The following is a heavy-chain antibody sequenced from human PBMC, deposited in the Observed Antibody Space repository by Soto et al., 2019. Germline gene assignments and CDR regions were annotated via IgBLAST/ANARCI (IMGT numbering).Heavy chain of an antibody. V-gene: IGHV5-51*01. CDR2: IYPGDSDT. D-gene: IGHD2-15*01. CDR3: ARGGYCSGGSCYYKPFDY. Sequence: GESLKISCKGSGYSFTSYWIGWVRQMPGKGLEWMGIIYPGDSDTRYSPSFQGQVTISADKSISTAYLQWSSLKASDTAMYYCARGGYCSGGSCYYKPFDYWGQGTLVTVPQ. CDR1: GYSFTSYW. J-gene: IGHJ4*02.